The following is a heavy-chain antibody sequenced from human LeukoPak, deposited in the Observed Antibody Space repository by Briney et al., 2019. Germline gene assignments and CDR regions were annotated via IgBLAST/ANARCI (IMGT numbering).Heavy chain of an antibody. CDR3: AKDAQQSVLRYFDWLPVIPPGY. CDR2: ISYDGSNK. J-gene: IGHJ4*02. D-gene: IGHD3-9*01. V-gene: IGHV3-30*18. Sequence: GGSLRLSCAASGFTFSSYGMHWVRQAPGKGLEWVAVISYDGSNKYYADSVKGRFTISRDNSKNTLYLQMNNLRAEDTAVYYCAKDAQQSVLRYFDWLPVIPPGYWGQGTLVTVS. CDR1: GFTFSSYG.